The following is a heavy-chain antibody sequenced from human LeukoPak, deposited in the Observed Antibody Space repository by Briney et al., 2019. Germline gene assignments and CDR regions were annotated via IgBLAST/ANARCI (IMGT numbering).Heavy chain of an antibody. CDR1: GFTVSTNY. D-gene: IGHD4-17*01. CDR3: ARGFRSVTTWGYFDY. CDR2: IYSGGGT. V-gene: IGHV3-66*01. Sequence: PGGSLRLSCAASGFTVSTNYMSWVRQAPGKGLEWVSLIYSGGGTYYADFVKGRFTISRDNSRNTLYLQMNSLRVDDTAVYYCARGFRSVTTWGYFDYWGQGALVTVSS. J-gene: IGHJ4*02.